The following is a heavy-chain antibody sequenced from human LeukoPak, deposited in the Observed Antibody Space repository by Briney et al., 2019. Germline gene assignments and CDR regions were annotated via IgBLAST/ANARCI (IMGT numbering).Heavy chain of an antibody. CDR1: GFTFSSYA. CDR3: AKDYIVVVPAAMGTDGMDV. CDR2: ISGSGGGT. Sequence: PGGSLRLSCAASGFTFSSYAMSWVRQAPGKGLEWVSAISGSGGGTYYADSVKGRFTISRDNSKNTLYLQMNSLRAEDTAVYYCAKDYIVVVPAAMGTDGMDVWGKGTTVTVSS. V-gene: IGHV3-23*01. J-gene: IGHJ6*04. D-gene: IGHD2-2*01.